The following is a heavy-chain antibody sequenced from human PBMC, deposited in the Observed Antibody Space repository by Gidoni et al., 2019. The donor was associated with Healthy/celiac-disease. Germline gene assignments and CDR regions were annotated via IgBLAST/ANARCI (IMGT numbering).Heavy chain of an antibody. D-gene: IGHD5-12*01. Sequence: QLQLQESGPGLGKPSETLSLTCTVAGGSISSSSYYWGWTRQPPGKGLEWIGSIYYSGGPYYNPSLKSRVTISVDTSKHQFSLKLSSVTAADTAVYYCADGIEYSGYDRWGQGTLVTVSS. J-gene: IGHJ4*02. CDR3: ADGIEYSGYDR. V-gene: IGHV4-39*01. CDR2: IYYSGGP. CDR1: GGSISSSSYY.